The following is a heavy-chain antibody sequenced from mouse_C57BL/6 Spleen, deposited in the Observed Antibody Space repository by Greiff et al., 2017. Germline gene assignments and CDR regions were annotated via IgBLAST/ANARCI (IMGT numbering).Heavy chain of an antibody. CDR3: ARTLYDGYSYAMDY. J-gene: IGHJ4*01. Sequence: VQLKESGPGLVQPSQSLSITCTVSGFSLTSYGVHWVRQSPGKGLEWLGVIWSGGSTDYNAAFISRLSISKDNSKSQVFFKMNSLQADDTAIYYCARTLYDGYSYAMDYWGQGTSVTVSS. V-gene: IGHV2-2*01. CDR2: IWSGGST. CDR1: GFSLTSYG. D-gene: IGHD2-3*01.